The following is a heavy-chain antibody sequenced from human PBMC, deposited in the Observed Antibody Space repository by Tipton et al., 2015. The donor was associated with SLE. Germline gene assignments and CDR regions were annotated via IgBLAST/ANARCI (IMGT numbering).Heavy chain of an antibody. CDR3: ARDRGVAGIICDY. J-gene: IGHJ4*02. CDR1: GFTLITYP. D-gene: IGHD6-19*01. V-gene: IGHV3-30*04. CDR2: ISYDGSNK. Sequence: SLRLSCSASGFTLITYPMHWVRQAPGKGLEWVAVISYDGSNKYYVDSVKGRFTISRDNSKNTLYLQMNSLRAEDTAVYYCARDRGVAGIICDYWGQGTLVTVSS.